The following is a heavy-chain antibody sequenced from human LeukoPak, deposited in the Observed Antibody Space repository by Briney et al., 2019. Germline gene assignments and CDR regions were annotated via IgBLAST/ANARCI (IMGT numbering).Heavy chain of an antibody. V-gene: IGHV3-64*01. Sequence: GGSLRLSCAASGFTFSHYSMHWVRQAPGKGLGYVSAINSNGDDTYYANSVKGRFTISRDNSKNTLYLQMGSLRAEDMAVYYCARDPGRSPDYWGQGTLVTVSS. J-gene: IGHJ4*02. CDR1: GFTFSHYS. CDR2: INSNGDDT. CDR3: ARDPGRSPDY. D-gene: IGHD1-26*01.